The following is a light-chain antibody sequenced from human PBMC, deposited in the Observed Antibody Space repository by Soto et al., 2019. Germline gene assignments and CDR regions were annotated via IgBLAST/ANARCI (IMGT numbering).Light chain of an antibody. V-gene: IGKV3-20*01. Sequence: EIVLTQSPGTLSLSPGERATLSCRASQSVSSSYLAWYQQKPGQAPSLLIYGASRRATGIPDRFSGSGSGTEFTITISRLEAEDFAVYYCQQYDRSPGTFGQGTKVDIK. J-gene: IGKJ1*01. CDR1: QSVSSSY. CDR2: GAS. CDR3: QQYDRSPGT.